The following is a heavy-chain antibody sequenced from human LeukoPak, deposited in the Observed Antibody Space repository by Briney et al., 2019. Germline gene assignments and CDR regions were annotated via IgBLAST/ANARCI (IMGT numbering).Heavy chain of an antibody. J-gene: IGHJ4*02. Sequence: GRSLRLSCAASGFTFSSYNMHWVRQAPGKGLEWVAVISKDGSNKYYADSVKGRFTISRDNSKNTVYVEMNSLRGEDTAVYYCARRPPAVAGLDYWGQGTLVTVSS. CDR1: GFTFSSYN. CDR2: ISKDGSNK. D-gene: IGHD6-19*01. CDR3: ARRPPAVAGLDY. V-gene: IGHV3-30*03.